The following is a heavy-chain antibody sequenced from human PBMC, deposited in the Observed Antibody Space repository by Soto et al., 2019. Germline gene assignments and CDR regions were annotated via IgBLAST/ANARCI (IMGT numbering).Heavy chain of an antibody. CDR3: TKTGTLLTGNNWFHR. Sequence: EVHLLESGGGLEQPGGSLRLSCAASGFTFSSYAMTWVRQAPGKGLEWVSGISVDGRRTYYADSVKGRFTISRDNSENTLYLQMNRLRADDTAVYYCTKTGTLLTGNNWFHRWGQGTLVTVSS. J-gene: IGHJ5*02. CDR2: ISVDGRRT. D-gene: IGHD3-9*01. CDR1: GFTFSSYA. V-gene: IGHV3-23*01.